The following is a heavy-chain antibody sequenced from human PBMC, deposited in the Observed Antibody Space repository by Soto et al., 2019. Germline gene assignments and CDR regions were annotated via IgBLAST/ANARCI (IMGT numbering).Heavy chain of an antibody. V-gene: IGHV3-23*01. CDR1: GVTFSRYA. CDR3: GRDPNGDYIGAFEF. CDR2: ISGSGGRT. Sequence: EVQVLESGGALIQPGGSLRLSCAVSGVTFSRYAMTWVRQAPGKGLEWVSAISGSGGRTYYADSVKGRFTISRDNSRNTLFLQMNSLRAEDTAVYYCGRDPNGDYIGAFEFWGQGTMVTVSS. J-gene: IGHJ3*01. D-gene: IGHD4-17*01.